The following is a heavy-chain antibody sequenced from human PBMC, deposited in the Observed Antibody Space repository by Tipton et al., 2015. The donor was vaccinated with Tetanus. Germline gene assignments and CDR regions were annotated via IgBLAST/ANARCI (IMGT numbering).Heavy chain of an antibody. J-gene: IGHJ4*02. V-gene: IGHV3-33*01. CDR1: GFIFSSYG. D-gene: IGHD2-15*01. CDR2: SWYDGTDT. CDR3: AGEADCSGGSCFSGGFDN. Sequence: SLRLSCAASGFIFSSYGIHWVRQAPGKGLEWVAVSWYDGTDTYYADAVKGRFTISRDNSKNTLYLQMNSLRAEDTAVYYCAGEADCSGGSCFSGGFDNWGQGTQVTVSS.